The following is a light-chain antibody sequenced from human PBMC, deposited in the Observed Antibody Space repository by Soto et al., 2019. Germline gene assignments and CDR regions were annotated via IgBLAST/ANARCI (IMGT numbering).Light chain of an antibody. CDR1: SSDVGGYNY. J-gene: IGLJ1*01. Sequence: QSALTQPASVSGSPGQSITISCTGTSSDVGGYNYVSWYQQHPGKAPKLMIYDVSNRPPGVSNRFSGSKSGNTASLTTSGLQAEDEADYYCSSYTSSSTLYVFGTGTKVTVL. CDR3: SSYTSSSTLYV. V-gene: IGLV2-14*01. CDR2: DVS.